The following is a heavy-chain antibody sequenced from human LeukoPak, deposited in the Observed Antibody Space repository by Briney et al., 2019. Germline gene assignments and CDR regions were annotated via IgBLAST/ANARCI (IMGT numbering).Heavy chain of an antibody. CDR2: IIPIFGTA. Sequence: SVKVSCKASGGTFSSYAISWVRQAPGQGLEWMGGIIPIFGTANYAQKFQGRVTITADESTSTAYMELSSLRSEDTAVYYCARDRGATTVYFDYWGQETLVTVSS. CDR3: ARDRGATTVYFDY. J-gene: IGHJ4*02. V-gene: IGHV1-69*13. CDR1: GGTFSSYA. D-gene: IGHD1-26*01.